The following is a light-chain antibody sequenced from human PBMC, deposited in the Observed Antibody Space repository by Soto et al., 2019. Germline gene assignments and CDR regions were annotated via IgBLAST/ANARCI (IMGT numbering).Light chain of an antibody. CDR2: AAS. CDR1: QTIHSN. CDR3: QHYSDWSLT. J-gene: IGKJ4*01. V-gene: IGKV3D-15*01. Sequence: EIVMTQSPATLSVSPGERATLSCRPSQTIHSNLAWYQQRPGQAPRPLIYAASTSATAIPARFSGNGFGTQFTLTISSLQSEDFAVYYCQHYSDWSLTFGGGTKVEIK.